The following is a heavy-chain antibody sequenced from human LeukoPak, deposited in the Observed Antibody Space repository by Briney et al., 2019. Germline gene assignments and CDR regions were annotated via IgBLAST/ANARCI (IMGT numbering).Heavy chain of an antibody. CDR1: GFTFSSYA. CDR2: ISGSGGNT. V-gene: IGHV3-23*01. CDR3: ARDLTRWQLGVYGFDY. Sequence: GGSLRLSCAASGFTFSSYAMSWVRQAPGKGLEWVSAISGSGGNTYYADSVKGRFTISRDNSKNTLYLQMNSLRAEDTAVYYCARDLTRWQLGVYGFDYWGQGTLVTVSS. J-gene: IGHJ4*02. D-gene: IGHD6-6*01.